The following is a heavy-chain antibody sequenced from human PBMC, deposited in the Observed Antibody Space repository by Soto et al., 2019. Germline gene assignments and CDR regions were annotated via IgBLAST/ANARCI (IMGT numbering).Heavy chain of an antibody. J-gene: IGHJ6*02. CDR1: GYSFTSYW. Sequence: PGESLKISCKGSGYSFTSYWIGWVRQMPGKGLEWMGIIYPGDSDTRYSPSFQGQVTISADKSISTAYLQWSSLKASDTAMYYCASGSIAARIYYYYGMDVWGQGTTVTVSS. CDR3: ASGSIAARIYYYYGMDV. D-gene: IGHD6-6*01. CDR2: IYPGDSDT. V-gene: IGHV5-51*01.